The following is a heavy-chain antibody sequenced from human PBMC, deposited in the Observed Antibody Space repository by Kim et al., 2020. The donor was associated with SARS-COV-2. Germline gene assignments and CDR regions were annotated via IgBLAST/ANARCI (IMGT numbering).Heavy chain of an antibody. J-gene: IGHJ4*02. CDR2: IYSGGST. CDR3: ARVRPYDYVWGSYRPYDY. D-gene: IGHD3-16*02. Sequence: GGSLRLSCAASGFTVSTNYMTWVRQAPGKGLEWVSVIYSGGSTYYLDSVKGRFTISRDTSKNMLYLQMNSLRAEDTAVYYCARVRPYDYVWGSYRPYDYWGQGILVTVSS. V-gene: IGHV3-53*01. CDR1: GFTVSTNY.